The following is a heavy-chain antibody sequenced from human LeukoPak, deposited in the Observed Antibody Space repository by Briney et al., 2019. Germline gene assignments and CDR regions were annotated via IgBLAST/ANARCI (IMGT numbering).Heavy chain of an antibody. V-gene: IGHV3-20*04. CDR1: GFTFDDYG. J-gene: IGHJ4*02. CDR2: INWNGGST. D-gene: IGHD2-2*01. CDR3: VVPAAISPGY. Sequence: PGGSLRLSCAASGFTFDDYGMSWVRQAPGKGLEWVSGINWNGGSTGYADSVKGRFTISGDNAKNSLYLQMNSLRAEDTALYYCVVPAAISPGYWGQGTLVTVSS.